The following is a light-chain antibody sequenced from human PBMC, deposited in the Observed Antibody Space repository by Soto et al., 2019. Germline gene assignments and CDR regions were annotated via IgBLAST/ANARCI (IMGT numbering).Light chain of an antibody. CDR3: QLYGDSPRT. CDR2: GAS. V-gene: IGKV3-20*01. J-gene: IGKJ1*01. Sequence: EIVLTQSPGTLSLSPGERATLSCRASQSVPSNYLAWYLQKPGQAPRLLIYGASSRATDIPDRFSGSGSGTDFTLTINRLEPEDFAVYYCQLYGDSPRTFGQGTKVDIK. CDR1: QSVPSNY.